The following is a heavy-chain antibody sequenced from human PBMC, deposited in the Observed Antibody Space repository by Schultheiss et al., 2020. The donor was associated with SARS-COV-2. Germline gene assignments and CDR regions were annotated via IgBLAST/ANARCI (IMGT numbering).Heavy chain of an antibody. Sequence: GESLKISCAASGFTFSSYAMHWVRQAPGKGLEWVAVISYDGSNKYYADSVKGRFTISRDNSKNTLYLQMNSLRAEDTAVYYCARAGDGIGGYYFDYWGQGTLVTVSS. CDR3: ARAGDGIGGYYFDY. J-gene: IGHJ4*02. CDR2: ISYDGSNK. CDR1: GFTFSSYA. V-gene: IGHV3-30*01. D-gene: IGHD3-16*01.